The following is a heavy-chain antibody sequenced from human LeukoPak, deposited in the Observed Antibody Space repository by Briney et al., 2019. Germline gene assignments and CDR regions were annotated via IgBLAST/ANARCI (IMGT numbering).Heavy chain of an antibody. CDR3: ARAFQELPQLYYYYYMDV. Sequence: PGGSLRLSCAASGFTFSSYEMNWVRQAPGKGLDWVSYISSSGSTKYYADSVKGRFTISRGNAKNSLYLQTNSLRAEDTAVYYCARAFQELPQLYYYYYMDVWGKGTTVTVSS. V-gene: IGHV3-48*03. J-gene: IGHJ6*03. CDR1: GFTFSSYE. CDR2: ISSSGSTK. D-gene: IGHD6-13*01.